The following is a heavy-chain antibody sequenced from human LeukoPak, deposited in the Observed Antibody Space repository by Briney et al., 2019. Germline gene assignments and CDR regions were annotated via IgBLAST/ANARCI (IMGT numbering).Heavy chain of an antibody. D-gene: IGHD3-10*01. V-gene: IGHV1-18*01. Sequence: GASVKVSCKASGYTFTSYGISWVRQAPGQGLEWMGWISAYNGNTNYAQKLQGRVTMTTDTSTSTAYMELRSLRSDDTAVYYCARDWDLNYYGSGSYLSSWGQGTLVTVSS. CDR1: GYTFTSYG. J-gene: IGHJ5*02. CDR3: ARDWDLNYYGSGSYLSS. CDR2: ISAYNGNT.